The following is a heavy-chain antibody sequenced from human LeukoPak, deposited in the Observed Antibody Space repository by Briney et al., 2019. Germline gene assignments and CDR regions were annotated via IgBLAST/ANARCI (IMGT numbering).Heavy chain of an antibody. V-gene: IGHV3-30*04. CDR3: ARVGSGWTNADY. CDR1: GFTFSSYA. D-gene: IGHD6-19*01. Sequence: QPGGSLRLSCAASGFTFSSYAMHWVRQAPGKGLEWVAVISYDGSNKYYADSVKGRFTISRDNSKNTLYLQMNSLRAEDTAVYYCARVGSGWTNADYWGQGTLVTVSS. CDR2: ISYDGSNK. J-gene: IGHJ4*02.